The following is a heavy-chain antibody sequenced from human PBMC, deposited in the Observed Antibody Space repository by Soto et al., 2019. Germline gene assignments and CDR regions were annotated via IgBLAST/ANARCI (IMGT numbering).Heavy chain of an antibody. V-gene: IGHV3-64D*06. CDR2: ISSDGGET. Sequence: QSXVSLRLSCSASGFRFSFYCLQWIRQAPGKGLQYVAGISSDGGETYHADSVKGRFTISRDNPKKTLYLQMTSLRVEDTAVYYCVPGAEAGAGYFYDNWGHGTLVTVSS. CDR1: GFRFSFYC. D-gene: IGHD1-26*01. J-gene: IGHJ4*01. CDR3: VPGAEAGAGYFYDN.